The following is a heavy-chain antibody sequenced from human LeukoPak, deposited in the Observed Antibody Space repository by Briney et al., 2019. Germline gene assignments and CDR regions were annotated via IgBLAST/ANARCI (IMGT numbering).Heavy chain of an antibody. D-gene: IGHD6-19*01. J-gene: IGHJ5*02. V-gene: IGHV3-23*01. CDR1: GFTFSGYA. CDR2: ISASGGDT. Sequence: AGSLRLSCAASGFTFSGYAMSWVRQAPGKGLEWVSSISASGGDTYYADSVKGRFTIYRDNSRNTLYLQLHSRRAEDTAIYYCARAGANWIDPWGQGSLVTVSS. CDR3: ARAGANWIDP.